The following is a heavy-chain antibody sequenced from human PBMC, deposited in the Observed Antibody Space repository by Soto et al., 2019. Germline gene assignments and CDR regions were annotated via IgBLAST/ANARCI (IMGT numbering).Heavy chain of an antibody. CDR1: SGSISDYF. CDR2: VYYTGSS. Sequence: SETLSLTCTVSSGSISDYFWSWIRQSPGKGLEWIAYVYYTGSSNYNPSLKSRVTISVDTSKNQFSLELTSVTAADTAVYYCARDRPGIAVAGTWGQGIQVTVSS. J-gene: IGHJ5*02. D-gene: IGHD6-19*01. CDR3: ARDRPGIAVAGT. V-gene: IGHV4-59*01.